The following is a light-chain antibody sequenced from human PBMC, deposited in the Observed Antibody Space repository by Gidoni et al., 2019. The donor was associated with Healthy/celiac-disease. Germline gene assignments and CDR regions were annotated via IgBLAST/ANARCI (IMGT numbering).Light chain of an antibody. Sequence: QSALTQPASVSGSPGQSITISCTGTSSDVGGYNYVSWYQQHPGKAPKLMIYAVSNRPSGVPDRFSGSKSGNTASLTISGLQAEDEADYYCSSYTSSSLVVFGGGTKLTVL. V-gene: IGLV2-14*01. CDR2: AVS. CDR1: SSDVGGYNY. J-gene: IGLJ2*01. CDR3: SSYTSSSLVV.